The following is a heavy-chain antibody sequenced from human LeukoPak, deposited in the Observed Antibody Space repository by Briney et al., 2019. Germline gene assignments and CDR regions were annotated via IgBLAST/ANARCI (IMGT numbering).Heavy chain of an antibody. CDR3: AKDSGSYPGY. V-gene: IGHV3-30*18. Sequence: QSGGSLRLSCAASGFTFSSYGMHWVRQAPGKGLEWVAVISYDGSNKYYADSVKGRFTISRDNSKNTLYLQMNSLRAEDTAVYYCAKDSGSYPGYWGQGTLVTVSS. D-gene: IGHD1-26*01. CDR1: GFTFSSYG. J-gene: IGHJ4*02. CDR2: ISYDGSNK.